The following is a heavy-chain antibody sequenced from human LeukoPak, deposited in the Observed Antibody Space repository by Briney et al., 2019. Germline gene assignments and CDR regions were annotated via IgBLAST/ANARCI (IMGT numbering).Heavy chain of an antibody. CDR2: ISRSSTYI. Sequence: GGSLRLSCAASGFTFSTYSMNWVRQAPGKGLEWVSSISRSSTYIYYADTVKGRFTISRDDAKNSLYLQMNSLRAEDTAVYYCARVRSDFWAAVAYWGQGTLVTVSS. CDR1: GFTFSTYS. D-gene: IGHD3/OR15-3a*01. CDR3: ARVRSDFWAAVAY. J-gene: IGHJ4*02. V-gene: IGHV3-21*01.